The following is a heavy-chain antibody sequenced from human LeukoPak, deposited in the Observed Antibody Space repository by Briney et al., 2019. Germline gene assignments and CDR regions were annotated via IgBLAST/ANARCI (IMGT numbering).Heavy chain of an antibody. CDR1: GGSISSYY. CDR3: ARLDYYDSNGYFVY. Sequence: SETLSLTCTVSGGSISSYYWSWIRQPPGKGLEWIGYIYYSGSTNYNPSLKSRVTISVDTSKNQFSLKLSSVTAADTAVYYCARLDYYDSNGYFVYWGQGTLVTVSS. D-gene: IGHD3-22*01. J-gene: IGHJ4*02. CDR2: IYYSGST. V-gene: IGHV4-59*08.